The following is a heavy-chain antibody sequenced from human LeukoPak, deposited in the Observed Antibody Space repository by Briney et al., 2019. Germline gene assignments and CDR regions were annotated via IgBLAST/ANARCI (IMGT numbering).Heavy chain of an antibody. J-gene: IGHJ4*02. CDR1: GGTFSTFA. V-gene: IGHV1-69*13. D-gene: IGHD6-19*01. CDR3: ARKYSSGWPN. CDR2: IIPIQRTA. Sequence: ASVKVSCKTSGGTFSTFAISWVRQAPGQGPEWMGGIIPIQRTANYAQKFQGRVTITADESTSTAYMELSSLRSEDTAMYYCARKYSSGWPNWGQGTLVTVSS.